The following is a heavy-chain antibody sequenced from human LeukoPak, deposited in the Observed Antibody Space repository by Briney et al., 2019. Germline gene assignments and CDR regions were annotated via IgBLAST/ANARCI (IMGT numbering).Heavy chain of an antibody. CDR2: IYYSGDT. D-gene: IGHD3-10*01. V-gene: IGHV4-39*01. Sequence: SETLSLTCTVSGASVSSGSYYWGWIRQPPGEGLEWIGTIYYSGDTYYKSSLESRVTTSVDTYKNQFSLKLSSVTAADTAVYYCARVLWFGESKKGYSYYMDVWGKGTTVTVSS. J-gene: IGHJ6*03. CDR1: GASVSSGSYY. CDR3: ARVLWFGESKKGYSYYMDV.